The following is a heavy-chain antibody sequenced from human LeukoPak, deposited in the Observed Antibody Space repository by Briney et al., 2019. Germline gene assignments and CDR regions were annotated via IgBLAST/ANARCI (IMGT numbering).Heavy chain of an antibody. CDR1: GFTFSSYA. D-gene: IGHD2-15*01. J-gene: IGHJ6*02. CDR2: TSGSGGST. V-gene: IGHV3-23*01. CDR3: AVVAATRGHYYYYYGMDV. Sequence: GGSLRLSCAASGFTFSSYAMSLVRLAPGKGLEWVSATSGSGGSTYYADSVKGRFTISRDNSKNTLYLQMNSLRAEDTAVYYCAVVAATRGHYYYYYGMDVWGQGTTVTVSS.